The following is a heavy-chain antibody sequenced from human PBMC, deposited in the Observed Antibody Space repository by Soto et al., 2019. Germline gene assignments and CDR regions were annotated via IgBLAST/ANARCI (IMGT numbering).Heavy chain of an antibody. CDR3: ARTGKFYYYDNSGLPFDP. CDR2: VNPIVSMS. V-gene: IGHV1-69*02. CDR1: GDTFSFYT. Sequence: SVKVSCKASGDTFSFYTINWVRQAPGLGLEWMGRVNPIVSMSNYAQKFQGRVTITADKSKNQFSLKLKSVTAADTAVYFCARTGKFYYYDNSGLPFDPWGQGTLVTVSS. J-gene: IGHJ5*02. D-gene: IGHD3-22*01.